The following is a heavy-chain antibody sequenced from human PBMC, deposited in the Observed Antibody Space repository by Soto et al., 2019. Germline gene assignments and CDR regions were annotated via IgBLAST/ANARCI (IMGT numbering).Heavy chain of an antibody. D-gene: IGHD3-22*01. J-gene: IGHJ4*02. CDR3: ARGGWRGYYDSSGYTFDY. CDR2: INHSGST. Sequence: SETLSLTCAVYGGSFSGYYWSWIRQPPGKGLEWIGEINHSGSTNYNPSLKSRVTISVDTSKNQFSLKLSSVTAADTAVYYCARGGWRGYYDSSGYTFDYWGQGTLVTVSS. V-gene: IGHV4-34*01. CDR1: GGSFSGYY.